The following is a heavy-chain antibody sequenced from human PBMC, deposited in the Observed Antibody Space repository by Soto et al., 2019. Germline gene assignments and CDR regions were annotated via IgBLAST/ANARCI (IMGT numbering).Heavy chain of an antibody. CDR2: IYHSGST. CDR3: ARFAFSSGYSFDY. D-gene: IGHD3-22*01. J-gene: IGHJ4*02. CDR1: GGSISSGGYS. V-gene: IGHV4-30-2*01. Sequence: SETLSLTCAVSGGSISSGGYSWSWIRQPPGKGLEWIGYIYHSGSTYYNPSLKSRVTISVDRSKNQFSLKLSSVTAADTAVYYCARFAFSSGYSFDYWGQGTLVTVSS.